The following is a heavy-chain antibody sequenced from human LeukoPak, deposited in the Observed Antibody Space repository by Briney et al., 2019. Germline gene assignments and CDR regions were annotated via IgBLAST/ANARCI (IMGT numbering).Heavy chain of an antibody. CDR3: AREDNPLWFDP. Sequence: GGSLRLSCAASEFSFNNFAMYWVRQPLGKGLEWLAVISYDGSIRYYADSVKGRFTISRDNSNNTLHLQMDSLRPDDSALYYCAREDNPLWFDPWGQGTLVTVSS. CDR2: ISYDGSIR. J-gene: IGHJ5*02. CDR1: EFSFNNFA. D-gene: IGHD1-1*01. V-gene: IGHV3-30*04.